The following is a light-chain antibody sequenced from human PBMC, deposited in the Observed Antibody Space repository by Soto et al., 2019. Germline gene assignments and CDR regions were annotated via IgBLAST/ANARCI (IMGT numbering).Light chain of an antibody. V-gene: IGKV2-28*01. J-gene: IGKJ1*01. Sequence: DIVMTQSPLSLPVTPGESASISCRSSQSPLHSTGYNFLDWYLQQPGQSPQLLIYLGYNRASGASARFSGSGSGTDFTLKISRVGAAGVGVYYCMQALQPPMTFGQGTKV. CDR3: MQALQPPMT. CDR2: LGY. CDR1: QSPLHSTGYNF.